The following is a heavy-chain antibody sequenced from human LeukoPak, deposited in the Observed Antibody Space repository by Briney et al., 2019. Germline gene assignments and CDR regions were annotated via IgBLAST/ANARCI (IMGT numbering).Heavy chain of an antibody. CDR2: IKSKTDGCTI. D-gene: IGHD2-21*02. CDR1: GFTFSNAW. J-gene: IGHJ4*02. V-gene: IGHV3-15*01. Sequence: PGGSLRLSCAASGFTFSNAWMSWVRQAPGKGLEWVGRIKSKTDGCTIDYAAPVKGRFTISRDDSKNTLYLQMNSLRAEDTAVYYCAKSPSYCRGDCYSTFEYWGQGTLVTVSS. CDR3: AKSPSYCRGDCYSTFEY.